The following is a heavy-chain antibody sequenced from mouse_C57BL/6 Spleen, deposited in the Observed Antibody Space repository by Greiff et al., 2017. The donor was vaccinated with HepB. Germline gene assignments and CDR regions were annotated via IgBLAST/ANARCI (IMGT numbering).Heavy chain of an antibody. CDR1: GYTFTSYW. CDR3: ARWGDSSGYHYAMDY. Sequence: QVQLQQPGAELVKPGASVKLSCKASGYTFTSYWMQWVKQRPGQGLEWIGEIDPSDSYTNYNQKFKGKATLTVDTSSSTAYMQLSSLTSEDSAVYYWARWGDSSGYHYAMDYWGQGTSVTVSS. J-gene: IGHJ4*01. CDR2: IDPSDSYT. V-gene: IGHV1-50*01. D-gene: IGHD3-2*02.